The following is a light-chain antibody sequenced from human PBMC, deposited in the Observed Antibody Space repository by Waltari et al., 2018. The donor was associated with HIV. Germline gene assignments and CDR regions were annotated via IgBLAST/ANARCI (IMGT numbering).Light chain of an antibody. V-gene: IGLV1-47*01. J-gene: IGLJ3*02. Sequence: QSVLTQPPSASGTPGQTVPISCSGSPSNVDPQWVYWYQQLPGTAPKLLIYRNYQRPSGVPDRFSSSKSGASASLIISGLRSEDEADYSCGVWDSTLKQWLFGGGTKLTVL. CDR1: PSNVDPQW. CDR2: RNY. CDR3: GVWDSTLKQWL.